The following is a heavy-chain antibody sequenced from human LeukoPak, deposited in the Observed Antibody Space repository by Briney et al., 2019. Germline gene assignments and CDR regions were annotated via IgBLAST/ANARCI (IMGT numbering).Heavy chain of an antibody. D-gene: IGHD3-22*01. Sequence: PGGSPRLSCAASGFTVSSNYMSWVRQAPGKGLEWVSVIYSGVSTYYADSVKGRFTISRDNSKNTLYLQMNSLRAEDTALYYCARDRRYYDSSGYYFHWYFDLWGRGTLVTVSS. CDR3: ARDRRYYDSSGYYFHWYFDL. CDR1: GFTVSSNY. CDR2: IYSGVST. V-gene: IGHV3-53*01. J-gene: IGHJ2*01.